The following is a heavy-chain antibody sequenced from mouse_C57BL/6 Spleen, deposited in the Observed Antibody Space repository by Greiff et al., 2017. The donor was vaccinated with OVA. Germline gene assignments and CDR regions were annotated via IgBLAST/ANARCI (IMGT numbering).Heavy chain of an antibody. J-gene: IGHJ4*01. CDR3: AREDPIYYYVDY. D-gene: IGHD1-1*02. Sequence: VQVVESGPELVKPGASVKISCKASGYAFSSSWMNWVKQRPGKGLEWIGRIYPGDGDTNYNGKFKGKATLTADKSSSTAYMQLSSLTSEDSAVYFCAREDPIYYYVDYWGQGTSVTVSS. V-gene: IGHV1-82*01. CDR2: IYPGDGDT. CDR1: GYAFSSSW.